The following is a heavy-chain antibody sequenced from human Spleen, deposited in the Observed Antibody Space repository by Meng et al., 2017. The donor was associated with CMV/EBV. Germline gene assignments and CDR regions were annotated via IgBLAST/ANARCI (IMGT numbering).Heavy chain of an antibody. CDR1: GGSMKRNTYY. V-gene: IGHV4-39*02. D-gene: IGHD2-2*02. CDR3: GRASGVFCTSTNCYRGGTDV. CDR2: MYYSGNI. J-gene: IGHJ6*02. Sequence: SETLSLTCTVSGGSMKRNTYYWGWIRQPPGKGLEWIGSMYYSGNIHYNPSLKSRVSISVDSSKSHLSLKLRSLTAADTAVYHCGRASGVFCTSTNCYRGGTDVWGQGTTVTVSS.